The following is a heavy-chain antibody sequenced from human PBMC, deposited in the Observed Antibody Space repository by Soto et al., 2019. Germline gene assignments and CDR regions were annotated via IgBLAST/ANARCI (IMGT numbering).Heavy chain of an antibody. J-gene: IGHJ6*02. CDR3: ASDGSGSYYNEYYGMDV. D-gene: IGHD3-10*01. Sequence: QVQLQESGPGLVKTSQTLSLTCTVSGGSISSGGYYWSWIRQHPGKGLEWIGYIYYSGSTYYNPSLKSRVTISVDTSKNQFSLKLSSVTAADTAVYYCASDGSGSYYNEYYGMDVWGQGTTVTVSS. CDR2: IYYSGST. CDR1: GGSISSGGYY. V-gene: IGHV4-31*03.